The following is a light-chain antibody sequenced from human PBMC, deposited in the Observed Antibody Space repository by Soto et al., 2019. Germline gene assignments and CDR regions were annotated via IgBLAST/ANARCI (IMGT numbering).Light chain of an antibody. V-gene: IGLV2-8*01. Sequence: QSVLTQPPSASGSPGQSVTISCTGTSSDVGGYNYLSWYQQHPGKAPKLMIYDVSQRPSGVPDRFSGSKSGNTESLTVSGLQAEDEADYYCSSYAGAHIVLGTGTKVTVL. CDR3: SSYAGAHIV. J-gene: IGLJ1*01. CDR2: DVS. CDR1: SSDVGGYNY.